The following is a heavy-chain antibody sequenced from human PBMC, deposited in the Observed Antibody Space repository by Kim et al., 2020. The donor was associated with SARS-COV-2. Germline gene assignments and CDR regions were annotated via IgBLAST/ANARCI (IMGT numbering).Heavy chain of an antibody. J-gene: IGHJ5*02. CDR3: ARDLVGWVYWFDP. CDR1: GFTFSSYE. CDR2: ISSSGSTI. V-gene: IGHV3-48*03. Sequence: GGSLRLSCAASGFTFSSYEMNWVRQAPGKGLEWVSYISSSGSTIYYADSVKGRFTISRDNAKNSLYLQMNSLRAEDTAVYYCARDLVGWVYWFDPWGQGTLVTVSS. D-gene: IGHD2-8*02.